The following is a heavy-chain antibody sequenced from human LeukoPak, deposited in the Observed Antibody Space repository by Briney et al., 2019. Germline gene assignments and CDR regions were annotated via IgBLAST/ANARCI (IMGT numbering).Heavy chain of an antibody. CDR1: GGSISSYY. CDR3: ARDRGVSARPGYMDV. CDR2: IYYSGST. Sequence: SETLSLTCTVSGGSISSYYWSWIRQPPGKGLEWIGYIYYSGSTNYNPSLKSRVTISVDTYKNQFSLKLSSVPAADTAVYYCARDRGVSARPGYMDVWGKGTTVTVSS. J-gene: IGHJ6*03. V-gene: IGHV4-59*01. D-gene: IGHD6-6*01.